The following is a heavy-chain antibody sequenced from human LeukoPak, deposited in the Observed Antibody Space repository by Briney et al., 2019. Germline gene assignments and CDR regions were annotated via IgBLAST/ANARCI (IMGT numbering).Heavy chain of an antibody. V-gene: IGHV1-69*04. CDR3: ARGRGYGGNSEDY. CDR2: IIPILGIA. Sequence: GASVKVSCKASGYTFTSYGISWVRQAPGQGLEWMGRIIPILGIANYAQKFQGRVTITADKSTSTAYMELSSLRSEDTAVYYCARGRGYGGNSEDYWGQGTLVTVSS. D-gene: IGHD4-23*01. J-gene: IGHJ4*02. CDR1: GYTFTSYG.